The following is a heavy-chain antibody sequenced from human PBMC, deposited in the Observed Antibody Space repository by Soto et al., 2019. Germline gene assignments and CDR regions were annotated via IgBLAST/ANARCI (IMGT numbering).Heavy chain of an antibody. CDR1: GFTFSSYA. CDR2: ISYDGSNK. CDR3: ARERHSSGWLGAFDI. J-gene: IGHJ3*02. D-gene: IGHD6-19*01. Sequence: PGGSLRLSCAASGFTFSSYAMHWVRQAQGKGLEWVAVISYDGSNKYYADSVKGRFTISRDNSKNTLYLQMNSLRAEDTAVYYCARERHSSGWLGAFDIWGQGTMVTVSS. V-gene: IGHV3-30-3*01.